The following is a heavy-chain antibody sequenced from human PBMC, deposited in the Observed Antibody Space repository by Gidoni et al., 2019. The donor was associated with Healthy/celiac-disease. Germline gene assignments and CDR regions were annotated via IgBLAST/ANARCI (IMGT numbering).Heavy chain of an antibody. Sequence: EVQLVESGGGLVQPGRSLRLSCTASGFTFGDYAMSWFRKAPGKGLEWVGFIRSKAYGGTTEYAASVKGRFTISRDDSKSIAYLQMNSLKTEDTAVYYCTREMGGEITMIVDIWGQGTLVTVSS. CDR1: GFTFGDYA. CDR3: TREMGGEITMIVDI. J-gene: IGHJ4*02. D-gene: IGHD3-22*01. CDR2: IRSKAYGGTT. V-gene: IGHV3-49*03.